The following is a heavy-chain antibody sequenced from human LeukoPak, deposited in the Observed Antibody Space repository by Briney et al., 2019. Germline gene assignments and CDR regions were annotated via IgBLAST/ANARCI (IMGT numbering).Heavy chain of an antibody. J-gene: IGHJ6*02. V-gene: IGHV3-21*01. D-gene: IGHD3-3*01. CDR1: GFTFSSYS. Sequence: GGSPRLSCVASGFTFSSYSMNWVRQAPGKGLEWVSSISSSSSYIYYADSVKGRFTISRDNAKNSLYLQMNSLRAEDTAVYYCARDYDFWSGYYYYGMDVWGQGTTVTVSS. CDR2: ISSSSSYI. CDR3: ARDYDFWSGYYYYGMDV.